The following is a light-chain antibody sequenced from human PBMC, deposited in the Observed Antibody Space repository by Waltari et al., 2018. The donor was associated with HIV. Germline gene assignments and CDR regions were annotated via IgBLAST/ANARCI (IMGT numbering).Light chain of an antibody. CDR1: VLPNQY. J-gene: IGLJ3*02. V-gene: IGLV3-25*03. CDR2: KDS. Sequence: SYELTQPPSVSVSPGQTARVTCSGDVLPNQYVYWYQQKPGQAPVLVIYKDSQRSSGVPERFSGSGSGSTVTLTISGVQAEDGADYYCQSVHSRGAYWVFGGGTRLTVL. CDR3: QSVHSRGAYWV.